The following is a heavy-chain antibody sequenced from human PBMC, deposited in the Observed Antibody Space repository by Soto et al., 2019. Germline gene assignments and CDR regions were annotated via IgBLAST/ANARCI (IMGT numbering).Heavy chain of an antibody. CDR3: ATALGCRSTSCTLDY. J-gene: IGHJ4*02. D-gene: IGHD2-2*01. CDR2: IIPVSGAA. CDR1: GGTFGSYA. V-gene: IGHV1-69*01. Sequence: VQLVQSGAEVKQPGSSVKVSCKASGGTFGSYAFSWVRQAPGQGLEWMGGIIPVSGAAHYAQKFQGRVTITADESTSTAYMELSSLSSQDTAVYYCATALGCRSTSCTLDYWGQGTRVIVSS.